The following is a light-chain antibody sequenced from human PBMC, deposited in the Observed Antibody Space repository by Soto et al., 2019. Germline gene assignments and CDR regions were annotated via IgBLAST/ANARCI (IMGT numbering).Light chain of an antibody. CDR3: MPSTDWPPT. J-gene: IGKJ4*01. CDR2: LAS. Sequence: DIVMTQSPLSLLVMPGQPASISCSCSQSLLHSNGYKFLDWYLQRPGQYPQLLIYLASNRSSGVNDRLSGSGSGNDFKLKISRVEAEDVGVYYCMPSTDWPPTVGEGTKVEIK. V-gene: IGKV2-28*01. CDR1: QSLLHSNGYKF.